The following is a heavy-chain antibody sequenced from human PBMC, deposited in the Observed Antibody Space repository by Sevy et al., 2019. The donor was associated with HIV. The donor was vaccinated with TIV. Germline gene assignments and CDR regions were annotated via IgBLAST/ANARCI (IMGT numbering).Heavy chain of an antibody. CDR3: ARDCSSTSCLWGLDV. CDR1: GFTFSTYW. Sequence: GGSLRLSCAASGFTFSTYWMSWVRQAPGKWLEWVANIKKDGSEKYYVDSLKGRFTISRDNAKSSLYLQMKSLRAEDTAVYYCARDCSSTSCLWGLDVWGQGTTVTVSS. J-gene: IGHJ6*02. D-gene: IGHD2-2*01. V-gene: IGHV3-7*03. CDR2: IKKDGSEK.